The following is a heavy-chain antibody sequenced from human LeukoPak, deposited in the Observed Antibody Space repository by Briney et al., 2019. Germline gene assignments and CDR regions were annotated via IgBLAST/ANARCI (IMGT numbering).Heavy chain of an antibody. J-gene: IGHJ2*01. Sequence: SETLSLTCAVSGYSISSSNWWGWIRQPPGKGLEWIGYIYYSGSTYYNPSLKSRVTISVDTSKNQFSLKLSSVTAADTAVYYCARTYGDYDWYFDLWGRGTLVTVSS. CDR3: ARTYGDYDWYFDL. D-gene: IGHD4-17*01. CDR2: IYYSGST. V-gene: IGHV4-28*01. CDR1: GYSISSSNW.